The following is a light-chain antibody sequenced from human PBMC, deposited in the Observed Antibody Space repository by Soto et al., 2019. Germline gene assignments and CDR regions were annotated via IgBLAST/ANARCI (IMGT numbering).Light chain of an antibody. CDR1: SSDVGTFNL. Sequence: LTHVASGTGYDGQGSSISYTRTSSDVGTFNLVSWYQQHPGKAPRLMIYEVIKRPSGVSNRFSGSKSGNTASLTMSGLQAEDEADYYCCSYAGSSVYVFGTGTKVTVL. CDR2: EVI. J-gene: IGLJ1*01. CDR3: CSYAGSSVYV. V-gene: IGLV2-23*02.